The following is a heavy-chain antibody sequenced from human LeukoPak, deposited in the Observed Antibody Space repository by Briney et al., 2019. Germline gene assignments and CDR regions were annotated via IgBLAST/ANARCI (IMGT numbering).Heavy chain of an antibody. CDR2: ISGSGGST. V-gene: IGHV3-23*01. CDR1: GFTFSSYA. CDR3: AKDRAEQWPHFTFDY. J-gene: IGHJ4*02. D-gene: IGHD6-19*01. Sequence: GGSLRLSCAASGFTFSSYAMSWVRQAPGKGLEWVSAISGSGGSTYYADSVKGRFTISRDNSKNTLYLQMNSLRAEDSAVYYCAKDRAEQWPHFTFDYWGQGTLVTVSS.